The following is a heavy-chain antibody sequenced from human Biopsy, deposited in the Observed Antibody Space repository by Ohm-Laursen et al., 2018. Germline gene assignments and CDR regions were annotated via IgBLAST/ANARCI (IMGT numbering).Heavy chain of an antibody. CDR2: INSDGSST. V-gene: IGHV3-74*01. Sequence: GSLRLSCAASEFIFSRFWMYWVRQAPGKGLVWVSRINSDGSSTNYADAVKGRFTISRDNAKNTVFLQMNSLRAEDTAVYYCTRAEAGSGSLLYFESWGQGTLVTVSS. J-gene: IGHJ4*02. CDR1: EFIFSRFW. CDR3: TRAEAGSGSLLYFES. D-gene: IGHD3-10*01.